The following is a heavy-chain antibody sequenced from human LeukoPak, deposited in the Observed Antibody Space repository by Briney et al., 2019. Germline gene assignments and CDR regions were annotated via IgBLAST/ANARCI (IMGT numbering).Heavy chain of an antibody. J-gene: IGHJ3*02. CDR2: IYYSGST. CDR1: GGSVSSGSYY. V-gene: IGHV4-61*01. D-gene: IGHD6-19*01. Sequence: SETLSLTCTVSGGSVSSGSYYWSWIRQPPGKGLECIGYIYYSGSTNYNPSLKSRVTISVDTSKNQFSLKLSSVTAADTAVYYCARQSSGWYRDAFDIWGQGTMVTVSS. CDR3: ARQSSGWYRDAFDI.